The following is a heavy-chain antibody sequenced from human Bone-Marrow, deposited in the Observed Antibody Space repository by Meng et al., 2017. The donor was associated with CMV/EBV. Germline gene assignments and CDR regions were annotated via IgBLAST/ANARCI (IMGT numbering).Heavy chain of an antibody. D-gene: IGHD2-15*01. CDR3: ARDGSGGSPYGPNRYYYYGMDV. CDR1: GYTFTSYD. Sequence: ASVKVSCKASGYTFTSYDINWVRQATGQGLEWMGWMNPNSGNTGYAQKFQGRVTITRNTSISTAYMELSSLRAEDTAVYYCARDGSGGSPYGPNRYYYYGMDVWGQGTTVTVSS. J-gene: IGHJ6*02. V-gene: IGHV1-8*03. CDR2: MNPNSGNT.